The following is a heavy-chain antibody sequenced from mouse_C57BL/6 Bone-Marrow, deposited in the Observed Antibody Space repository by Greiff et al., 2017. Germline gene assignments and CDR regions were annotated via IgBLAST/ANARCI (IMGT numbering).Heavy chain of an antibody. J-gene: IGHJ2*01. D-gene: IGHD2-3*01. CDR1: GFNIKDDY. CDR2: IDPENGDT. V-gene: IGHV14-4*01. CDR3: TTGGWLFDY. Sequence: VQLQQSGAELVRPGASVKLSCTASGFNIKDDYMHWVKQRPEQGLEWIGWIDPENGDTEYASKFQGKATITADTSSNTAYLQLSSLTSEDTAVYYCTTGGWLFDYWGQGTTLTVSS.